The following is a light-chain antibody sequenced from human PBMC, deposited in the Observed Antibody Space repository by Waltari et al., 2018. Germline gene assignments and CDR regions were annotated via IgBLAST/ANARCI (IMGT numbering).Light chain of an antibody. Sequence: EIVLTQSPGTLSLSPGERATLSCRASQSVRRSLAWYQQKPGQAPRLLIYGASIRATGIPDRFSGSGSGTDFSLTISRLEPEDFAVYYCQHYVRLPATFGQGTKVEIK. CDR2: GAS. CDR1: QSVRRS. CDR3: QHYVRLPAT. V-gene: IGKV3-20*01. J-gene: IGKJ1*01.